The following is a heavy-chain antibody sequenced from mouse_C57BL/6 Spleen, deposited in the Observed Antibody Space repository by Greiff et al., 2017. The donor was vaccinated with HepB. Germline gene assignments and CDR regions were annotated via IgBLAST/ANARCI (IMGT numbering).Heavy chain of an antibody. CDR1: GYAFSSYW. J-gene: IGHJ4*01. CDR2: IYPGDGDT. D-gene: IGHD2-4*01. Sequence: VHLVESGAELVKPGASVKISCKASGYAFSSYWMNWVKQRPGKGLEWIGQIYPGDGDTNYNGKFKGKATLTADKSSSTAYMQLSSLTSEDSAVYFCARVRDYDDGYYAMDYWGQGTSVTVSS. V-gene: IGHV1-80*01. CDR3: ARVRDYDDGYYAMDY.